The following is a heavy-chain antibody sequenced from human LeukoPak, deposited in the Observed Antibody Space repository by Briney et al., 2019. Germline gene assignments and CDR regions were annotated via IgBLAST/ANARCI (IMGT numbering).Heavy chain of an antibody. CDR2: IYHSGST. CDR1: GGSISSGGYY. CDR3: ARDSSMVRGVIHYDAFDI. J-gene: IGHJ3*02. D-gene: IGHD3-10*01. V-gene: IGHV4-30-2*01. Sequence: SQTLSLTCTVSGGSISSGGYYWSWIRQPPGKGLEWIGYIYHSGSTYYNPSLKSRVTISVDRSKNQFSLKLSSVTTADTAVYYCARDSSMVRGVIHYDAFDIWGQGTMVTVSS.